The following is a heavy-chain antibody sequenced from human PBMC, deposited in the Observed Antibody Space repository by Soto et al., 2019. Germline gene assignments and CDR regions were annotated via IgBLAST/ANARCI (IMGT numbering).Heavy chain of an antibody. CDR2: INAGNGNT. Sequence: GASVKVSCKASGYTFTSYAMHWVRQAPGQRLEWMGWINAGNGNTKYSQKFQGRVTITRDTSASTGYMELNSLTFEDTAVYYCARDKLRIAAALNWLDPWGQGTLVTVSS. CDR3: ARDKLRIAAALNWLDP. D-gene: IGHD6-13*01. J-gene: IGHJ5*02. CDR1: GYTFTSYA. V-gene: IGHV1-3*01.